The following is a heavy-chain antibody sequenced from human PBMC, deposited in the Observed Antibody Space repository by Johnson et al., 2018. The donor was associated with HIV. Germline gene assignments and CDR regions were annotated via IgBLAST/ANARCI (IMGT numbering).Heavy chain of an antibody. V-gene: IGHV3-30-3*01. CDR2: ISYDGSNK. J-gene: IGHJ3*02. Sequence: QVQLVESGGGVVQPGGSLRLSCAASGFTFRSYAMHWVRQAPGKGLEWVGVISYDGSNKYYADSVKGRFTISRDNSKNTLYLQMNSLRAEDTAVYYCARGRKTVTTVRPSAFDIWGQGTMVTVSS. D-gene: IGHD4-17*01. CDR1: GFTFRSYA. CDR3: ARGRKTVTTVRPSAFDI.